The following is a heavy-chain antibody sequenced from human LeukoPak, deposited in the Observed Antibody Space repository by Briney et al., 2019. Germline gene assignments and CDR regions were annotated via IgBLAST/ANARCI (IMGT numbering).Heavy chain of an antibody. CDR2: ISSSSSYI. D-gene: IGHD2-15*01. CDR1: GFTFSSYS. J-gene: IGHJ4*02. CDR3: ARDRLQSGSDY. V-gene: IGHV3-21*01. Sequence: PGGSLRLSCAASGFTFSSYSMNWVRQAPGEGLEWVSSISSSSSYIYYADSVKGRFTISRDNAKNSLYLQMNSPRAEDTAVYYCARDRLQSGSDYWGQGTLVTVSS.